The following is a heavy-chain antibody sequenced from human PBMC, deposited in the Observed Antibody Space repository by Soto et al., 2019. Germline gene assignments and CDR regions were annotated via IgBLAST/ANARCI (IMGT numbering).Heavy chain of an antibody. CDR1: GFTFDDYA. D-gene: IGHD5-18*01. CDR3: AKGEDRGYSFGPDF. V-gene: IGHV3-9*01. J-gene: IGHJ4*02. Sequence: GGSLRLSCAASGFTFDDYAMQWVRQAPGKGLEWVSGISYNSGTIGYADSVKGRFTISRDNAKKSLYLQMNSLRAEDTALYYCAKGEDRGYSFGPDFWGQGTLVTVSS. CDR2: ISYNSGTI.